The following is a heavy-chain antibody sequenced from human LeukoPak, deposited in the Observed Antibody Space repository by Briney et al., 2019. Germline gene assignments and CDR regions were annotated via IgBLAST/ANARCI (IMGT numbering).Heavy chain of an antibody. V-gene: IGHV1-2*02. CDR2: INPNSGGT. CDR1: GHTFTGYY. Sequence: ASVKVSCKASGHTFTGYYMHWVRQAPGQGLEWMGWINPNSGGTNYAQKFQGRVTMTRDTSISTAYMELSRLRSDDTAVYYCARTQKPQYYYDSSGYYPNFDYWGQGTLVTVSS. CDR3: ARTQKPQYYYDSSGYYPNFDY. J-gene: IGHJ4*02. D-gene: IGHD3-22*01.